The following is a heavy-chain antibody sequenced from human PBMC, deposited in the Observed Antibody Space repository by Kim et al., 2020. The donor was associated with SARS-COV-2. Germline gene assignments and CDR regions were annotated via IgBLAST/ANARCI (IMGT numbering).Heavy chain of an antibody. D-gene: IGHD2-8*01. CDR1: GYTFTHYG. V-gene: IGHV1-3*04. Sequence: ASVKVSCKTSGYTFTHYGIHWVRQAPGQGLEWMGWINTANDDTKYSQKFQGRVTVSSDKSASTVYMELRSLRVEDTARYYCARDVFGMEVLDPWGQGTLV. CDR2: INTANDDT. J-gene: IGHJ5*02. CDR3: ARDVFGMEVLDP.